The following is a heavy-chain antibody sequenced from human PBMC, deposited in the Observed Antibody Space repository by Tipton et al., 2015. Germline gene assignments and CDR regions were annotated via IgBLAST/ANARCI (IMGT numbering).Heavy chain of an antibody. CDR2: INHSGST. J-gene: IGHJ4*02. CDR1: GGSFSGFY. D-gene: IGHD3-9*01. V-gene: IGHV4-34*01. Sequence: TLSLTCAVYGGSFSGFYWSWIRQPPGKGLEWIGEINHSGSTKYNPSLKSRVTMSVDTSKNQFSLKLNSVIAADTAVYYCARLPPPELRYFDWLSHFDYWGQGTVVTVSS. CDR3: ARLPPPELRYFDWLSHFDY.